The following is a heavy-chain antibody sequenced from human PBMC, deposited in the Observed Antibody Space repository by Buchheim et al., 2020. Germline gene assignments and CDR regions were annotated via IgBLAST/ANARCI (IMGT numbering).Heavy chain of an antibody. CDR3: ARTTRKTMVRGAIKGGFDY. CDR2: INHSGST. V-gene: IGHV4-34*01. CDR1: GGSFSGYY. Sequence: QVQLRQWGAGLLKPSETLSLTCAVYGGSFSGYYWSWIRQPPGKGLEWIGEINHSGSTNYNPSLKSRVTISVDTSKNQFSLKLSSVTAADTAVYYCARTTRKTMVRGAIKGGFDYWGQGTL. J-gene: IGHJ4*02. D-gene: IGHD3-10*01.